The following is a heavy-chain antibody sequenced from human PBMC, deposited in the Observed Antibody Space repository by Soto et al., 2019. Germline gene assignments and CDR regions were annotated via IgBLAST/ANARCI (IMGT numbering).Heavy chain of an antibody. CDR1: GFTFSSFG. J-gene: IGHJ4*02. V-gene: IGHV3-23*01. D-gene: IGHD3-10*02. CDR2: ISGSGDSS. CDR3: AKAGIGMFSHKHHFDH. Sequence: GGSLRLSCTASGFTFSSFGMAWVRQAPGKGLEWVSAISGSGDSSYYADSVKDRFTISRDNPTNTLYLQMNNLRAEDTAVYYCAKAGIGMFSHKHHFDHWGQGTQVTVSS.